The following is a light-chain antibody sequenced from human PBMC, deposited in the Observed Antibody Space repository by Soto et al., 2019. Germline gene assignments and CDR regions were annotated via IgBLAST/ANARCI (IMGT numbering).Light chain of an antibody. Sequence: QAVVTQEPSLTVSPGGTVTLTCGSSTGAVTSGHYPYWFQQKPGQAPRTLIYDTSNKHSWTPARFSGSLLGGKAALTLSGSQPEYEAQDYLLLSYSGARRVFGRGTKLTVL. CDR1: TGAVTSGHY. CDR3: LLSYSGARRV. J-gene: IGLJ3*02. CDR2: DTS. V-gene: IGLV7-46*01.